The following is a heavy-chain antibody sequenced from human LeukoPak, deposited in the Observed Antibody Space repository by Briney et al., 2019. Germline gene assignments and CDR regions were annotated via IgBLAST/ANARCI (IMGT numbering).Heavy chain of an antibody. CDR3: ARVAGRHYYYGMDV. V-gene: IGHV3-11*06. D-gene: IGHD6-13*01. J-gene: IGHJ6*02. Sequence: GGSLRLSCAAASGLSFNDDYMSWIRQAPGKGLEWISYISVTGSHTNYADSVKGRFTISRDNAKNSLYLQMNSLRAEDTAVYYCARVAGRHYYYGMDVWGQGTTVTVSS. CDR2: ISVTGSHT. CDR1: GLSFNDDY.